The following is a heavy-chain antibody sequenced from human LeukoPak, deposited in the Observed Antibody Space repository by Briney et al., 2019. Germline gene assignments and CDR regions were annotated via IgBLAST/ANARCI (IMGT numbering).Heavy chain of an antibody. D-gene: IGHD6-6*01. CDR2: IWYDGSNK. CDR3: AREQYSSSSGYLDY. CDR1: GFTFSSYG. J-gene: IGHJ4*02. V-gene: IGHV3-33*01. Sequence: PGGSLRLSCAASGFTFSSYGMHWVRQAPGKGLEWVAVIWYDGSNKYYADSVKGRFTISRDNSKNTLYLQMNSPRAEDTAVYYCAREQYSSSSGYLDYWGRGTLVTVSS.